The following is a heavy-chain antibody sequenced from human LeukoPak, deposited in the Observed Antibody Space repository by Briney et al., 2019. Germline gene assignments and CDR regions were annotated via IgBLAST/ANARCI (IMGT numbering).Heavy chain of an antibody. CDR3: AKDDRARRWGLLDY. CDR1: GFTFSSYA. J-gene: IGHJ4*02. CDR2: ISGSGGST. D-gene: IGHD2-21*02. Sequence: GGSLRLSCAASGFTFSSYAMSWVRQAPGKGLEWVSAISGSGGSTYYADSVKGRFTISRDNSKNTLYLQMNSLRAEDTAVYYCAKDDRARRWGLLDYWGQGTLVTVSS. V-gene: IGHV3-23*01.